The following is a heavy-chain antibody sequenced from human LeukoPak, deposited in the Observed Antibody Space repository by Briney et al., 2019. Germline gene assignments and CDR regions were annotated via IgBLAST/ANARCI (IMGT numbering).Heavy chain of an antibody. CDR1: GFTFSSYG. V-gene: IGHV3-30*02. J-gene: IGHJ6*03. CDR2: IRYDGSNK. D-gene: IGHD5-12*01. Sequence: GGSLRLSCAASGFTFSSYGMHWVRQAPGKGLEWVAFIRYDGSNKYYADSVKGRFTISRDNSKNTLYLQMNSLRVEDTAVYYCARWGVTTKERWDYYYYYMDVWGKGTTVTVSS. CDR3: ARWGVTTKERWDYYYYYMDV.